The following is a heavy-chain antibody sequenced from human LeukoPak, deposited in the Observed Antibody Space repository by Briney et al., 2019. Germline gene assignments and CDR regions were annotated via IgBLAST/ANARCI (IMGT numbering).Heavy chain of an antibody. Sequence: ASVKASCKASGYTFTSYGISWVRQAPGQGLEWMGWISAYNGNTNYAQKLQGRVTMTTDTSTSTAYMELRSLRSDDTAVYYCVWFGELLSAYYFDYWGQGTLVTVSS. V-gene: IGHV1-18*01. CDR3: VWFGELLSAYYFDY. J-gene: IGHJ4*02. D-gene: IGHD3-10*01. CDR2: ISAYNGNT. CDR1: GYTFTSYG.